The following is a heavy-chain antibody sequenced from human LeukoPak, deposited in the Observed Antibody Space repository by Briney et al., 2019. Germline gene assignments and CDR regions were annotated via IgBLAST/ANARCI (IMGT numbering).Heavy chain of an antibody. CDR2: SGASGSNT. D-gene: IGHD6-19*01. Sequence: PGGSLRLSCAASGFTFNSFAMNWVRQVPGKGLEWVAGSGASGSNTYYADSVKGRFTISRDNSNNVLYLQMNSLRAEDTAVYYCAKRLTVVGTSPWTDWGQGTLVTVSS. CDR3: AKRLTVVGTSPWTD. CDR1: GFTFNSFA. V-gene: IGHV3-23*01. J-gene: IGHJ4*02.